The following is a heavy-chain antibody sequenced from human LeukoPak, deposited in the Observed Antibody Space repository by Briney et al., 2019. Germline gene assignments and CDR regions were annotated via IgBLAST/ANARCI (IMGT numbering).Heavy chain of an antibody. Sequence: ASVKVSCKASGYTFTSYGVSWVRQAPGQGLEWMGWISAYNGNTNYAQKLQGRVTMTTDTSTSTAYMELRSLRSDDTAVYYCARDWTLRYFDWLSGHNWFDPWGQGTLVTVSS. CDR2: ISAYNGNT. D-gene: IGHD3-9*01. CDR1: GYTFTSYG. CDR3: ARDWTLRYFDWLSGHNWFDP. V-gene: IGHV1-18*01. J-gene: IGHJ5*02.